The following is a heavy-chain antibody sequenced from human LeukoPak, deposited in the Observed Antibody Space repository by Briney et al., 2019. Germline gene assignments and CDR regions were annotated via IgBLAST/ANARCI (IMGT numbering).Heavy chain of an antibody. Sequence: GGSLRLSCAASGFTFDDYAMHWVRQAPGKGLEWVSGISWNSGSIGYADSVKGRFTISRDNAKNSLYLQMNSLRAEDTAVYYCARTDISGWSRPLDCWGQGTLVTVSS. V-gene: IGHV3-9*01. D-gene: IGHD6-19*01. CDR3: ARTDISGWSRPLDC. CDR1: GFTFDDYA. J-gene: IGHJ4*02. CDR2: ISWNSGSI.